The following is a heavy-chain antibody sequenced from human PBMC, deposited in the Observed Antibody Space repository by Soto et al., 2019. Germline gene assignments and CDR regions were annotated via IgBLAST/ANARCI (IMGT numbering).Heavy chain of an antibody. CDR2: ISYDGSNK. J-gene: IGHJ4*02. D-gene: IGHD4-17*01. Sequence: QVQLVESGGGVVQPGRSLRLSCAASGFTFSSYGMHWVRQAPGKGLEWVAVISYDGSNKYYADSVKGRFTISRDNSKNTLYLQMNSLRAEDTAVYYCASTGQHHDYGDYELDYWGQGTLFTVSS. CDR3: ASTGQHHDYGDYELDY. V-gene: IGHV3-30*03. CDR1: GFTFSSYG.